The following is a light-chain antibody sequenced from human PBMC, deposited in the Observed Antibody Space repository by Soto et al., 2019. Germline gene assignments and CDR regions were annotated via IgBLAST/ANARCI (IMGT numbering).Light chain of an antibody. V-gene: IGLV2-14*01. Sequence: QSALTQPASVSGSPGQSITISCTGTSSDVGGYNYVSWYQQHPGKAPKLMIYEVSNRPSGVSNRFSGSKSGNTASLTISGLQAEDEADYYCGAWDNRVSAFFFFGTGTKLTVL. CDR3: GAWDNRVSAFFF. J-gene: IGLJ1*01. CDR1: SSDVGGYNY. CDR2: EVS.